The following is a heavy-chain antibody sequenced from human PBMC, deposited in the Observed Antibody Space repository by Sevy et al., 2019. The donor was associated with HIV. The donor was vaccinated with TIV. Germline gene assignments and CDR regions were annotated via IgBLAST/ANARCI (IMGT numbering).Heavy chain of an antibody. CDR2: IKQDGSVL. Sequence: GGCLRLSCAASGFAFNNYWMNWVRQAPGKGLEWVANIKQDGSVLSYVSSVRGRFSISRDNAKNSVYLQMNSLRVEDTAVYYCARDRGITVYNYYGMDVWGQGTTVTVSS. V-gene: IGHV3-7*01. CDR3: ARDRGITVYNYYGMDV. D-gene: IGHD1-20*01. J-gene: IGHJ6*02. CDR1: GFAFNNYW.